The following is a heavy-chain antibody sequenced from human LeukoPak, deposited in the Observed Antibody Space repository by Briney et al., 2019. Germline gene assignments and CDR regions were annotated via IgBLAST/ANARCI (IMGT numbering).Heavy chain of an antibody. J-gene: IGHJ3*02. D-gene: IGHD3-10*01. V-gene: IGHV4-4*02. CDR3: ARASITRVAFDI. Sequence: SETLSLTCAVSGGSISSSNWWSWVRQPPGKGLEWIGEIYHSGSTNYNPSLKSRVTMSVDTSKNQFSLKLSSVTAADTAVYYCARASITRVAFDIWGQGTMVTVSS. CDR1: GGSISSSNW. CDR2: IYHSGST.